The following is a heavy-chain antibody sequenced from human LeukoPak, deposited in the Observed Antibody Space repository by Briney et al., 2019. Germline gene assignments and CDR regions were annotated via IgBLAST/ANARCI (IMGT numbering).Heavy chain of an antibody. D-gene: IGHD1-26*01. CDR1: GGSICISNYY. CDR3: VRRTSNPVGAIDY. CDR2: ISYSGT. J-gene: IGHJ4*02. V-gene: IGHV4-39*01. Sequence: SETLSLTCTVPGGSICISNYYWGWIRQPPGRGLEWIGSISYSGTYYNPSLKSRLTISVDTSKNHFSLNLRSVTAADAAVYYCVRRTSNPVGAIDYWGRGTLVTVSS.